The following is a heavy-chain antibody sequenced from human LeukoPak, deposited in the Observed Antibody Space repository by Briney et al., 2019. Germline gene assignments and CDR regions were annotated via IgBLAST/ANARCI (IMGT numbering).Heavy chain of an antibody. J-gene: IGHJ4*02. V-gene: IGHV4-34*01. CDR3: ARSKSGYSYGPPAY. Sequence: KPSETLSLTCRVYGGPFSGYYWSWIRQSPGKGLEWIGEINYSGTTGYNPSLKSRVTISVDTSKSQFSLTLNSVTAADTAIYYCARSKSGYSYGPPAYWGQGTLVTVSS. CDR1: GGPFSGYY. CDR2: INYSGTT. D-gene: IGHD5-18*01.